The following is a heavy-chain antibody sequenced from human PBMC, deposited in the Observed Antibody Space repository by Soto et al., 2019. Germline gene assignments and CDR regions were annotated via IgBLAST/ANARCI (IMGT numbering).Heavy chain of an antibody. V-gene: IGHV3-21*01. CDR1: GFTFSSYD. J-gene: IGHJ6*02. CDR2: ISSRSSYI. CDR3: AREGFNYFDTSGYPTYGMDV. Sequence: GGSLRLSCAASGFTFSSYDMNWVRQAPGKGLEWVSSISSRSSYIYYADSVKGRFTISRDNAKNSLYLQMNSLRAEDTAVYYCAREGFNYFDTSGYPTYGMDVWGQGTTVTVS. D-gene: IGHD3-22*01.